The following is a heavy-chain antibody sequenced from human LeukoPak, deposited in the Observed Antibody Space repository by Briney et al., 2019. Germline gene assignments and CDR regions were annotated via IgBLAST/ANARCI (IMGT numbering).Heavy chain of an antibody. Sequence: SETLSLTCAAYGGSFSGYYWNWIRQPPGKGLEWIGEINHSGSTNYNPSLKSRLTISVDTSKNQFSLKLSSVTAADTSVYYCARVSGEGSGDYWGQGTLVTVSS. CDR1: GGSFSGYY. CDR3: ARVSGEGSGDY. CDR2: INHSGST. J-gene: IGHJ4*02. V-gene: IGHV4-34*01.